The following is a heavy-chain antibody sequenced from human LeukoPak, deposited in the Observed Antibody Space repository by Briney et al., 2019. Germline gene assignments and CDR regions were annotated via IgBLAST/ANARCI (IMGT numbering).Heavy chain of an antibody. V-gene: IGHV3-23*01. CDR2: IVRSA. CDR1: GFTFSSYA. D-gene: IGHD6-19*01. J-gene: IGHJ4*02. Sequence: VGSLRLSCAASGFTFSSYAMTWVRQAPGRGLEWVSCIVRSAHYADSVKGRLTISRDNSKNTLYLHMNSLRAEDTAVDYCAKDYPFSSGWYGMDCFDYWRQGTLVTVSS. CDR3: AKDYPFSSGWYGMDCFDY.